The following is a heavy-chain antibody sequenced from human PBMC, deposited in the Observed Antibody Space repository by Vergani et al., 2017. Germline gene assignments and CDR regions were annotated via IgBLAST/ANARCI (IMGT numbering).Heavy chain of an antibody. CDR1: GYTFTNYG. V-gene: IGHV1-18*01. CDR3: ERWYCSRSSCSPLDY. D-gene: IGHD2-2*01. CDR2: ISAYNGNT. Sequence: QVQLVQSGAEVKKPGASVKVSCKASGYTFTNYGISWVQQAPGQGLEWMGWISAYNGNTKYAQKMQGRVTMTTDTSTTTAYMELRSLRSDDTAVYYCERWYCSRSSCSPLDYWGQGTLVTVSS. J-gene: IGHJ4*02.